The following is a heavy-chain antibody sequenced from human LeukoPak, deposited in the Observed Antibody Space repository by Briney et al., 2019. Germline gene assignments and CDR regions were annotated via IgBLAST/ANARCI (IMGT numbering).Heavy chain of an antibody. CDR1: GFTFSSYW. J-gene: IGHJ4*02. CDR2: INQVGSQT. D-gene: IGHD1-1*01. Sequence: VGSLRLSCAASGFTFSSYWMSWVRQAPGEGLEYLANINQVGSQTYYMDSVKGRFTISRDNAKNSLYLQMNSLRAEDTAVSYCATNSGKRFDYWGQGTLVTVSS. CDR3: ATNSGKRFDY. V-gene: IGHV3-7*01.